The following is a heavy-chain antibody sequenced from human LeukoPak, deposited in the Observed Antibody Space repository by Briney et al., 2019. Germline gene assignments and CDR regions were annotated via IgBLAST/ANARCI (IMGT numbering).Heavy chain of an antibody. CDR3: ARALASSGYYSFLDY. Sequence: EGSLRLSCVASGFTFSSYGMHWVRQAAGKGLEWVAVIWYDGSNENYADSAKGRFTISRDNSKNTLYLQMNSLRAEDTAVYYCARALASSGYYSFLDYWGQGTLVTVSS. J-gene: IGHJ4*02. CDR1: GFTFSSYG. CDR2: IWYDGSNE. D-gene: IGHD3-22*01. V-gene: IGHV3-33*01.